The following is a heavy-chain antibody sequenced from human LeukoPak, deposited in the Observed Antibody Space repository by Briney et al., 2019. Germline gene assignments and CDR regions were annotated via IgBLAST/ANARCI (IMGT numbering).Heavy chain of an antibody. J-gene: IGHJ3*02. CDR2: IHYTGRT. CDR3: ARQGYDILTGYIDAFDI. Sequence: SETLSLTCVVSGVSINNYYWSWIRQPPGEGLEWVGHIHYTGRTDYNPFLKSRVTVSLDTSKNQFSLKLRSVTAADTAIYYCARQGYDILTGYIDAFDIWGQGTMVTVSS. D-gene: IGHD3-9*01. CDR1: GVSINNYY. V-gene: IGHV4-59*08.